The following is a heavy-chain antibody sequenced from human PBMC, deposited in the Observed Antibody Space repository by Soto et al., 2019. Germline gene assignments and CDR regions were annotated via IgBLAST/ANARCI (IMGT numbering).Heavy chain of an antibody. CDR2: INSDGTKT. D-gene: IGHD5-12*01. CDR3: ATVATNSYNWVDP. CDR1: TFTFNTYW. J-gene: IGHJ5*02. Sequence: VQLMESGGTLVQPGGSLRLSCAASTFTFNTYWMHWVRQAPGKGLVWVSRINSDGTKTTYADSVKGRFTISRDNAKNTVYLQMNSLRAEDTAMYYCATVATNSYNWVDPWGQGTLVTVSS. V-gene: IGHV3-74*03.